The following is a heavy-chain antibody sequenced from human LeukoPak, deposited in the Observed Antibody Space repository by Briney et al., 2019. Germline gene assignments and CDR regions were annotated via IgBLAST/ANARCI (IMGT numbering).Heavy chain of an antibody. V-gene: IGHV1-8*01. CDR1: GYTFTSYD. J-gene: IGHJ4*02. Sequence: ASVKVSCKASGYTFTSYDINWVRQATGQGLEWMGWMNPNSGNTGYGQKFQGRVTMTRNTSISTAYMELSSLRSEDTAVYYCTRRPYSSSWYYFDYWGQGTLVTVSS. CDR2: MNPNSGNT. CDR3: TRRPYSSSWYYFDY. D-gene: IGHD6-13*01.